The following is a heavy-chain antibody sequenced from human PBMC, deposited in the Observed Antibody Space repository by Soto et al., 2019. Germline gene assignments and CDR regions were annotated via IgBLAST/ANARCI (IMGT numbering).Heavy chain of an antibody. Sequence: GGSLRLSCAASGFTFSDHYMSWIRQTPEEGLEWVSYISTRGSDIYYADSVKGRFTISRDDAKNSLHLQMNSLRAEDTAVYYCARGHYGTDVWGQGTTVTVSS. CDR2: ISTRGSDI. CDR1: GFTFSDHY. J-gene: IGHJ6*02. CDR3: ARGHYGTDV. V-gene: IGHV3-11*01.